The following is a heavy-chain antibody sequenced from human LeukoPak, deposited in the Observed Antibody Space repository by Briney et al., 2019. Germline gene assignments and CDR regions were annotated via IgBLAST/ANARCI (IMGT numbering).Heavy chain of an antibody. J-gene: IGHJ3*01. Sequence: PGGSLRLSCAVSGYTFSNYAMSWVRQAPGKGLEWVSAIFGSGVNTYYADSVKGRFTISRDNSKNTLSLQMNSLRVEDTAVYYCAKSMAATGIDAFDLWGQGTMVTVSS. V-gene: IGHV3-23*01. CDR2: IFGSGVNT. D-gene: IGHD1-1*01. CDR1: GYTFSNYA. CDR3: AKSMAATGIDAFDL.